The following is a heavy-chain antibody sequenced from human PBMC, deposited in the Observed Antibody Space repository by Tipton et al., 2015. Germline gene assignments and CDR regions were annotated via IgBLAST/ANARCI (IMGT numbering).Heavy chain of an antibody. D-gene: IGHD4-17*01. V-gene: IGHV3-9*01. CDR1: AYSISSDYY. CDR2: ISWNSGSI. J-gene: IGHJ4*02. Sequence: LSLTCAVSAYSISSDYYWGWIRQPPGKGLEWVSGISWNSGSIGYADSVKGRFTISRDNAKNSLYLQMNSLGAEDTALYYCAHLYGDSHYFDYWGQGSLVTVS. CDR3: AHLYGDSHYFDY.